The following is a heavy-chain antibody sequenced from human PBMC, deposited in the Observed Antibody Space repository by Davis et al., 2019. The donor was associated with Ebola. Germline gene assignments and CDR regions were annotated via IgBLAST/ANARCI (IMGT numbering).Heavy chain of an antibody. J-gene: IGHJ4*02. Sequence: GESLKISCAASGFTFSGSAMHWVRQASGKGLEWVGRIRSKANSYATAYAASVKGRFTISRDDSKNTAYLQMNSLKTEDTAVYYCTRRLYDSSGYYYRYWGQGTLVTVSS. D-gene: IGHD3-22*01. CDR2: IRSKANSYAT. CDR1: GFTFSGSA. V-gene: IGHV3-73*01. CDR3: TRRLYDSSGYYYRY.